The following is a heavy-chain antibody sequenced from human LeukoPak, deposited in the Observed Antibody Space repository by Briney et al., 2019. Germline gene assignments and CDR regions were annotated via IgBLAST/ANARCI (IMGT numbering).Heavy chain of an antibody. CDR2: ISSSSSTI. CDR3: ARRPRTTLLDY. CDR1: GFTFSSYS. D-gene: IGHD2/OR15-2a*01. Sequence: PGGSLRLSCAASGFTFSSYSMNWVRQAPGKGLEWVSYISSSSSTIYYADSVKGRFTISRDNAKNSLYLQMNSLRAEDTAVYYCARRPRTTLLDYWGQGTLVTVSS. V-gene: IGHV3-48*01. J-gene: IGHJ4*02.